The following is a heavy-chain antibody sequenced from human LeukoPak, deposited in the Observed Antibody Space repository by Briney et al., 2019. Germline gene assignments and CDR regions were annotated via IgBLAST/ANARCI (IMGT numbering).Heavy chain of an antibody. Sequence: SETLSLTCTVSGGSISSYYWSWIRQPPGKGLEWIGYIYYTGITNYNPSLKSRVTISIDKSKNYFSLKLTSVTAADTALYFCATVGSVSSGSFDPWGQGTLVTVSS. CDR3: ATVGSVSSGSFDP. D-gene: IGHD3-10*01. V-gene: IGHV4-59*01. J-gene: IGHJ5*02. CDR2: IYYTGIT. CDR1: GGSISSYY.